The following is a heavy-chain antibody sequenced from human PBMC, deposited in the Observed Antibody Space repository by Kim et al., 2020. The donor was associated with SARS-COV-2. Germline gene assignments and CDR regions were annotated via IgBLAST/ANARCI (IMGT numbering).Heavy chain of an antibody. J-gene: IGHJ4*02. Sequence: GGSLRLSCSASGFTFSDYYMNWIRQAPGKGLEWVSYISSSGDYTNYADSVRGRFTISRDNAKISLYLQMNSLTAEDTAVYYCTGRRGVPAGLGDSDYWGQGTLVTVSS. D-gene: IGHD2-2*01. CDR1: GFTFSDYY. CDR3: TGRRGVPAGLGDSDY. V-gene: IGHV3-11*06. CDR2: ISSSGDYT.